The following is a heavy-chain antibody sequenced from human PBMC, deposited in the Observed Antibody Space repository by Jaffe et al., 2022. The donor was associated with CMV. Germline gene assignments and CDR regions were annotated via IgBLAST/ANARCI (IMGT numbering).Heavy chain of an antibody. CDR2: INHSGST. Sequence: QVHLQESGPGFVKSSGTLSLTCAVSGASITKNNWWGWVRQTPVKGLEWIGEINHSGSTKYNPSLESRATLSVDKSKNEFSLRLTAVTAADTAMYYCTRYCSGGDICDFWGRGILVTVST. J-gene: IGHJ4*02. CDR1: GASITKNNW. CDR3: TRYCSGGDICDF. V-gene: IGHV4-4*02. D-gene: IGHD2-15*01.